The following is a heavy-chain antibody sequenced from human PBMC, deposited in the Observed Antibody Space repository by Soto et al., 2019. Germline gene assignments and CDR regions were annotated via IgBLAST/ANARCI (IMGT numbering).Heavy chain of an antibody. CDR1: GFTFSSYA. Sequence: EVQLLESGGGLVQPGGSLRLSCAACGFTFSSYAMSWVRQAPGKGLEWVSAISGSGGSTYYADSVKGRFTISGNNSKNTLPLRMNSLKADDTAVYYCANLHYQDYYYYGMDVWGQGTTVTVSS. D-gene: IGHD2-2*01. CDR2: ISGSGGST. V-gene: IGHV3-23*01. J-gene: IGHJ6*02. CDR3: ANLHYQDYYYYGMDV.